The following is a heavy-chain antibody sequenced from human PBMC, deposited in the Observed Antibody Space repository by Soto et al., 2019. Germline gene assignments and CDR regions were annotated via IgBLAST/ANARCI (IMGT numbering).Heavy chain of an antibody. Sequence: SETLSLTCTVSGGSISSYYWSWIRQPPGKGLEWIGYIYYSGSTNYNPPLKSRVTISVDTSKNQFSLKLSSVTAADTAVYYCARTHLGEMATIWWFDPWGQGTLVTVSS. V-gene: IGHV4-59*01. CDR1: GGSISSYY. CDR2: IYYSGST. CDR3: ARTHLGEMATIWWFDP. J-gene: IGHJ5*02. D-gene: IGHD5-12*01.